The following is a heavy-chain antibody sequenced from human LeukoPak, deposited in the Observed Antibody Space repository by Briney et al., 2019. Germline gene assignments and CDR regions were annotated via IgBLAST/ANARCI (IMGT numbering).Heavy chain of an antibody. CDR1: GGSISSYY. Sequence: PSETLSLTCTVSGGSISSYYWSWIRQPPGKGLEWIGYIYYSGSTNYNPSLMSRVTVSVDTSKNQFSLKLSSVTAADTAVYYCARAGYCGGSCYYFDYWGQGTLVTVSS. V-gene: IGHV4-59*08. D-gene: IGHD2-15*01. CDR3: ARAGYCGGSCYYFDY. J-gene: IGHJ4*02. CDR2: IYYSGST.